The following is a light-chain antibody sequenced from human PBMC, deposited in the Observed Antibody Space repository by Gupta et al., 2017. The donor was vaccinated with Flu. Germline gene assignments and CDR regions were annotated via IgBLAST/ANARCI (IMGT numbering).Light chain of an antibody. CDR1: QYIGTE. J-gene: IGKJ2*01. CDR2: DTF. V-gene: IGKV3-11*01. CDR3: QQRFEWPRT. Sequence: IVFTQSPSTLSLSPWDSATLSCGASQYIGTELAWYQQKPGQAPRLVVYDTFKRAGGLPGRISGSGSGTEFTLTISSREPEDFAVYYCQQRFEWPRTFGQGTKVDIK.